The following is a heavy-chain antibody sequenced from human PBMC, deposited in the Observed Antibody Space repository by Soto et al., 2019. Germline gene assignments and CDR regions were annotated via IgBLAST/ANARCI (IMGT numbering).Heavy chain of an antibody. D-gene: IGHD3-10*01. CDR3: ARHLLIGDYYGSGKPPGSFDY. J-gene: IGHJ4*02. V-gene: IGHV4-39*01. Sequence: QLQLQESGPGLVKPSETLSLTCTVSGGSISSSSYYWGWIRQPPGKGLEWIGSIYYSGSTYYNPSLKSRVTISVDTSKNQFSLKLSSVTAADTAVYYCARHLLIGDYYGSGKPPGSFDYWGQGTLVTVSS. CDR2: IYYSGST. CDR1: GGSISSSSYY.